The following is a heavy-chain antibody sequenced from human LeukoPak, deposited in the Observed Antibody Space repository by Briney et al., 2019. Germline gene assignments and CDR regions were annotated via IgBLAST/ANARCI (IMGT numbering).Heavy chain of an antibody. V-gene: IGHV3-7*03. D-gene: IGHD3-22*01. CDR1: GFTFSSYW. CDR3: AKNMISAGRGTFDI. J-gene: IGHJ3*02. CDR2: IKQDGSEK. Sequence: GGSLRLSCAASGFTFSSYWMSWVRQAPGKGLEWVANIKQDGSEKYYVDSVKGRFTISRDNAKNSLYLQMNSLRAEDMALYYCAKNMISAGRGTFDIWGQGTMVTVSS.